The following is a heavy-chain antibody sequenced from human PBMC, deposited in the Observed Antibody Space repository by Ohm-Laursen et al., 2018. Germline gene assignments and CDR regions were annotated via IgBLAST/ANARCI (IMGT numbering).Heavy chain of an antibody. V-gene: IGHV4-34*01. CDR3: ARVRSTIIAAAGRRLNWFDP. Sequence: SETLSLTCAVYGGSFSGYYWSWIRQPPGKGLEWIGEINHSGSTNYNPSLKSRVTISVDTSKNQFSLKLSSVTAADTAVYYCARVRSTIIAAAGRRLNWFDPWGQGTLVTVSS. D-gene: IGHD6-13*01. CDR1: GGSFSGYY. J-gene: IGHJ5*02. CDR2: INHSGST.